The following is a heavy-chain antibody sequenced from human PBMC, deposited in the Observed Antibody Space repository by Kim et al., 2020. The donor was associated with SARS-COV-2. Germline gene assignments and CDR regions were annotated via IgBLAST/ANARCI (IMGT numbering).Heavy chain of an antibody. V-gene: IGHV3-30-3*01. CDR2: ISYDGSNK. J-gene: IGHJ6*02. Sequence: GGSLRLSCAASGFTFSSYAMHWVRQAPGKGLEWVAVISYDGSNKYYADSVKGRFTISRDNSKNTLYLQMNSLRAEDTAVYYCASIMTTVTTVYYYYGMDVWGQGTTVTVSS. D-gene: IGHD4-17*01. CDR1: GFTFSSYA. CDR3: ASIMTTVTTVYYYYGMDV.